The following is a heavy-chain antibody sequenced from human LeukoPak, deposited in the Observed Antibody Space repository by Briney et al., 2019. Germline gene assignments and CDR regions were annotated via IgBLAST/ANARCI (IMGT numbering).Heavy chain of an antibody. D-gene: IGHD4-23*01. CDR1: GFTFSSYW. Sequence: GGSLSLSCAASGFTFSSYWMNWVRQAPGKGQVWVSRIASDGSSTTYADSVKGRFSISRDNAKNTLYLQMNSLRVEDTAVYYCARGRPHGNDYWGQGTLVTVSS. CDR2: IASDGSST. J-gene: IGHJ4*02. CDR3: ARGRPHGNDY. V-gene: IGHV3-74*01.